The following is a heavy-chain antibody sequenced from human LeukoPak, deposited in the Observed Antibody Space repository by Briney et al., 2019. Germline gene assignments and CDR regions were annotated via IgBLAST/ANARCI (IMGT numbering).Heavy chain of an antibody. D-gene: IGHD3-22*01. CDR3: ARTYYDSSGYWPNPAEYFQH. J-gene: IGHJ1*01. V-gene: IGHV1-2*02. CDR1: GYTFTGYY. Sequence: ASVKVSCKASGYTFTGYYMHWVRQAPGQGLEWMGWINPNSGGTNYAQKFQGRVTMTRDTFISTAYMELSRLRSDDTAVYYCARTYYDSSGYWPNPAEYFQHWGQGTLVTISS. CDR2: INPNSGGT.